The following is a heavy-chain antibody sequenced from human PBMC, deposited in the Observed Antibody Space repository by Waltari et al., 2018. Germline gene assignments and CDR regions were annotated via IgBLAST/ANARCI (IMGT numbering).Heavy chain of an antibody. CDR2: VSPGAGRI. V-gene: IGHV3-23*01. CDR3: AKMAYYYDSRDF. Sequence: DVKLLESGGGLVQPGGSLRVPCAASGFPFSSYAMTWVRQAPGKGREWVSTVSPGAGRIDYADSVKGRFTISRDDSANTLFLHMIRLRADDTAVYYCAKMAYYYDSRDFWGQGTLVTVSS. CDR1: GFPFSSYA. D-gene: IGHD3-22*01. J-gene: IGHJ4*02.